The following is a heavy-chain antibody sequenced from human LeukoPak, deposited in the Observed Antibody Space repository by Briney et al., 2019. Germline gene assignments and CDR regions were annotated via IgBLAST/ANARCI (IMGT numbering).Heavy chain of an antibody. CDR2: IHTSGST. J-gene: IGHJ6*03. Sequence: PSETLSLTCTVSGGSISSYYWSWIRQPAGKGLEWIGRIHTSGSTNYSPSLTSRVTISVDTSKNQFSLKLSSVTAADTAVYYCARHKDYYYSYMDVWGKGTTVTISS. CDR1: GGSISSYY. CDR3: ARHKDYYYSYMDV. V-gene: IGHV4-4*07.